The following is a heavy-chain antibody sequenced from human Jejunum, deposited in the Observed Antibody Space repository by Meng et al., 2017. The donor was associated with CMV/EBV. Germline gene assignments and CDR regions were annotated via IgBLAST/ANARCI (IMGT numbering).Heavy chain of an antibody. CDR1: GYTFTSYF. J-gene: IGHJ4*02. Sequence: SCKTSGYTFTSYFIHWVRQAPGQGLEWMGIINPRDGSTTYAQRFQGRVTMTKDTSTSTVYMELRSLRSEDTATYYCARLTAMDPFDYWGQGTLVTVSS. V-gene: IGHV1-46*01. D-gene: IGHD5-18*01. CDR3: ARLTAMDPFDY. CDR2: INPRDGST.